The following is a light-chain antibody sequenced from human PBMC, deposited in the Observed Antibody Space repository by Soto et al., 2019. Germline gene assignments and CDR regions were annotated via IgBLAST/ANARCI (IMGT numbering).Light chain of an antibody. CDR3: QQYSNWPSWT. Sequence: EKVMTQSPATLSMSPGERATLSCRASQSVSSFLAWYQQKPGRAPRLLIYGASTRATGIPARFSGSGSGTEFTLTISSLQSEDFAVYYCQQYSNWPSWTFGQGTKVDIK. J-gene: IGKJ1*01. V-gene: IGKV3-15*01. CDR1: QSVSSF. CDR2: GAS.